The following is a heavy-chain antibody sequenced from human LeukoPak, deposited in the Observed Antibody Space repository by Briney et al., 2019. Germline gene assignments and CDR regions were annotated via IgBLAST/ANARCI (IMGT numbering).Heavy chain of an antibody. CDR1: GGSFSGYY. J-gene: IGHJ4*02. Sequence: SETLSLTCAVYGGSFSGYYWSWIRQPPGKGLEWIGEINHSGSTNYNPSLKSRVTISVDTSKNQFSLKLSSVTAADTALYYCARGGRDIVATMRFWGQGTLVTVSS. V-gene: IGHV4-34*01. CDR3: ARGGRDIVATMRF. D-gene: IGHD5-12*01. CDR2: INHSGST.